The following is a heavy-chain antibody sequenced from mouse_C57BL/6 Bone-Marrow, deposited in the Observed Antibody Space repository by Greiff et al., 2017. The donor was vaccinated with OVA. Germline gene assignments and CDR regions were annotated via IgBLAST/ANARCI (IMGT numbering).Heavy chain of an antibody. Sequence: QVQLQQSGPELVKPGASVKISCKASGYAFSSSWMNWVKQRPGKGLEWIGRIYPGDGDTNYNGKFKGKATLTADKSSSTAYMQLSSLTSEDSAVYFCAREGWLLRTYAMDDWGQGTSVTVSS. CDR2: IYPGDGDT. V-gene: IGHV1-82*01. J-gene: IGHJ4*01. D-gene: IGHD2-3*01. CDR1: GYAFSSSW. CDR3: AREGWLLRTYAMDD.